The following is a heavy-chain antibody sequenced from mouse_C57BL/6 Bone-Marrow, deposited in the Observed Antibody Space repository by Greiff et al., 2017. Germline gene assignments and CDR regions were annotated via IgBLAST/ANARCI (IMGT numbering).Heavy chain of an antibody. J-gene: IGHJ3*01. CDR3: TRIAY. V-gene: IGHV14-4*01. Sequence: VQLKEPGAELVRPGASVKLSCTASGFNIKDDFMHWVKQRPEQGLEWIGWIDPENGDTEYASKFQGKATIPVDTYSNTAYLQLSGLTSEDTAVYYCTRIAYWGQGTLVTVSA. CDR2: IDPENGDT. CDR1: GFNIKDDF.